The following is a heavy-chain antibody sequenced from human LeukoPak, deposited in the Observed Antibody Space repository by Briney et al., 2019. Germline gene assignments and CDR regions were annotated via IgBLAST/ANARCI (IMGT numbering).Heavy chain of an antibody. Sequence: ASVKVSCKASGYSFTSNYIHWVRQAPGQGPEWMGMIYPRDGSTSYAQKFQGRVTVTRDTSTSTVHMELSGLRSEDTAVYYCARDQEAFDYWGQGTLVTVSS. V-gene: IGHV1-46*01. CDR2: IYPRDGST. CDR3: ARDQEAFDY. J-gene: IGHJ4*02. CDR1: GYSFTSNY.